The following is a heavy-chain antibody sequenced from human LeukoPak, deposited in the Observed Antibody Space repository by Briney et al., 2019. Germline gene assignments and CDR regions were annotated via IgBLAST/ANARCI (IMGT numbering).Heavy chain of an antibody. V-gene: IGHV3-53*01. J-gene: IGHJ4*02. CDR1: GFTVSSNY. CDR2: IYSGGTT. D-gene: IGHD2-2*02. Sequence: GGSLRLSCAVSGFTVSSNYMSWVRQAPGKGLEWVSVIYSGGTTYYADSVKGRFTISRDNSKNTLYLQMNSLRAEDTAVYYCATVYRGDIVVVPAAIGSDYWGQGTLVTVSS. CDR3: ATVYRGDIVVVPAAIGSDY.